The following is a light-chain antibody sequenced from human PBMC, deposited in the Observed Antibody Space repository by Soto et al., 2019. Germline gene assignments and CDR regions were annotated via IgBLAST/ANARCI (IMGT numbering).Light chain of an antibody. CDR2: GSS. J-gene: IGKJ5*01. Sequence: IQMSQSPSSLSASAGDRVSISCRASQSISIYLDWYQQKPVKVPKLLIYGSSTLQSEVPSRFSRSRSATDFPLTITSLQPEDSATYFCQQTYSVPLTFGHGTRVEIK. CDR3: QQTYSVPLT. CDR1: QSISIY. V-gene: IGKV1-39*01.